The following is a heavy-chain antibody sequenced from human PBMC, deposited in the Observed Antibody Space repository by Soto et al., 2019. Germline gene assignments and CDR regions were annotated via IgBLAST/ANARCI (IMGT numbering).Heavy chain of an antibody. J-gene: IGHJ4*02. D-gene: IGHD3-10*01. Sequence: PSETLSLTCAVSGYSISSGYYWGWIRQPPGKGLEWIGSIYHSGSTYYNPSLKSRVTISVDTSKNQFSLKLSSVTAADTAVYYCARVTYYYGSGSYYNLFYFDYRGQGTLVTVSS. CDR2: IYHSGST. CDR1: GYSISSGYY. CDR3: ARVTYYYGSGSYYNLFYFDY. V-gene: IGHV4-38-2*01.